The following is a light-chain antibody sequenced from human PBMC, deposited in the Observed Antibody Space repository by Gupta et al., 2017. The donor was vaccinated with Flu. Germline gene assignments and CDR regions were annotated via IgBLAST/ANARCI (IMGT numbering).Light chain of an antibody. J-gene: IGLJ3*02. CDR2: SNN. CDR1: SSKIGSKN. CDR3: AAWDDSRNDRV. V-gene: IGLV1-44*01. Sequence: RVTISCSGSSSKIGSKNVNWYQQLPGTAPKLLIYSNNQRPSGVPDRFSGSKSGTSASLAISGLQAEEEADYYCAAWDDSRNDRVFGGGTKRTVL.